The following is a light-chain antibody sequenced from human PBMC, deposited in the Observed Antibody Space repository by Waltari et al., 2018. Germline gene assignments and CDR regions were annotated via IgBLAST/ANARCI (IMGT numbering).Light chain of an antibody. Sequence: QSVLTQPPSVSGAPGQRVTISCSGSDSNIGKNTVNWYQQLPGTAPRFLISNNNQRPSGVPDQFSGSKSGTSASLAISGLQSEDEADYYCASWHNSMNAYVFGTGTKVTVL. J-gene: IGLJ1*01. CDR1: DSNIGKNT. CDR2: NNN. CDR3: ASWHNSMNAYV. V-gene: IGLV1-44*01.